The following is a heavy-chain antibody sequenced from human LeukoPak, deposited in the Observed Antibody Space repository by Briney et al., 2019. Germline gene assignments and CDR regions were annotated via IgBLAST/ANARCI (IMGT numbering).Heavy chain of an antibody. CDR2: IKQDGSEK. Sequence: GGSLRLSCAASGFTFSSCAMSWVRQAPGKGLEWVANIKQDGSEKYYVDSVKGRFTISRDNAKNSLYLQMNSLRAEDTAVYYCARGVVGYWGQGTLVTVSS. V-gene: IGHV3-7*01. CDR3: ARGVVGY. D-gene: IGHD3-3*01. J-gene: IGHJ4*02. CDR1: GFTFSSCA.